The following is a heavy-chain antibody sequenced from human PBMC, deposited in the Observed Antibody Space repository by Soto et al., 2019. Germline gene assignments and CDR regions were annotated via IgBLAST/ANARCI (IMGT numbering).Heavy chain of an antibody. D-gene: IGHD3-10*01. CDR2: IYYSGST. Sequence: PSETLSLTCSVSGGSISSVGYYWRWIRQHPGKGLEWIGYIYYSGSTYYNPSLKSRVTISVDTSKNQFSLKLSSVTAADTAVYYCARGGSNYYGMDVWGQGTTVTVSS. J-gene: IGHJ6*02. CDR3: ARGGSNYYGMDV. CDR1: GGSISSVGYY. V-gene: IGHV4-31*03.